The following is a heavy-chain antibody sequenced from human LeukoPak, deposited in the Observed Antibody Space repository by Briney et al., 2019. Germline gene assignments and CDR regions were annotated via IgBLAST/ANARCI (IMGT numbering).Heavy chain of an antibody. CDR1: GDSMNNYY. D-gene: IGHD3-16*01. J-gene: IGHJ4*02. V-gene: IGHV4-4*07. Sequence: SETLSLTCTVSGDSMNNYYWTWMRQPAGKGLEWIGRIYISGNTIYNPSLQSRVPMSLDTSKNHFSLKLRSVTAADTAVYFCARGGVLHTYFDYWGQGTLVSVSS. CDR2: IYISGNT. CDR3: ARGGVLHTYFDY.